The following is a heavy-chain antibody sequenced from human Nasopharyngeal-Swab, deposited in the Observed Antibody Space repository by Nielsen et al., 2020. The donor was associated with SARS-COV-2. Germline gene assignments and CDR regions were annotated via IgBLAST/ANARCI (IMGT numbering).Heavy chain of an antibody. D-gene: IGHD3-3*01. Sequence: GGSLRLSCAASGFTFSSYGMHWVRQAPGKGLEWVAVISYDGSNKYYADSLKGRFTISRDNAKNSLYLQMNSLRAEDTAVYYCARDAAPILRFLEWLSQYTFDYWGQGTLVTVSS. V-gene: IGHV3-30*03. CDR1: GFTFSSYG. J-gene: IGHJ4*02. CDR3: ARDAAPILRFLEWLSQYTFDY. CDR2: ISYDGSNK.